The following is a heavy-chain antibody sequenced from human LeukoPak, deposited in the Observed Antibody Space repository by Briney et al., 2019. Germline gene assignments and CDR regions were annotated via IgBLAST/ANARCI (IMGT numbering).Heavy chain of an antibody. CDR3: TRWGGSRVFDY. J-gene: IGHJ4*02. Sequence: GGSLRLSCAASGFTFSGSAMHWVRQASGKGLEWVGRIRSKANSYATAYAASVNGRFTISRDDSKNTAYLQMNSLKTEDTAVYYCTRWGGSRVFDYWGQGTLVTVSS. V-gene: IGHV3-73*01. CDR1: GFTFSGSA. CDR2: IRSKANSYAT. D-gene: IGHD1-26*01.